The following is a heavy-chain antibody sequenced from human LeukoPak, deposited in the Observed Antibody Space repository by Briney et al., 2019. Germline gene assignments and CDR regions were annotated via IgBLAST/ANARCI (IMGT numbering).Heavy chain of an antibody. CDR2: ISHDERTK. CDR3: AKAKQQLEWDV. V-gene: IGHV3-30*04. Sequence: GGSLRLSCVASGFNFDNYAMHWVRQPLGKGLEWVAVISHDERTKYYADSVKGRFTISRDNSKNTLYLQMNSLRAEDTAVYYCAKAKQQLEWDVWGKGTTVTVSS. CDR1: GFNFDNYA. J-gene: IGHJ6*04. D-gene: IGHD6-13*01.